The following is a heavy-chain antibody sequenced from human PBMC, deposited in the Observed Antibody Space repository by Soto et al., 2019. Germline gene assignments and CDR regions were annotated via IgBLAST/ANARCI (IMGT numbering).Heavy chain of an antibody. CDR1: GFNFSMYW. Sequence: GGSRRVYDVASGFNFSMYWMRWVRQVPGKGPEWVSRINDDGSSTNYADSVKGRFTISRDNAKNTLYLQMNDLRAEDTAVYYCTRGPRSTSTGTGAFWGQGTLVTVSS. CDR2: INDDGSST. CDR3: TRGPRSTSTGTGAF. V-gene: IGHV3-74*01. J-gene: IGHJ4*02. D-gene: IGHD1-1*01.